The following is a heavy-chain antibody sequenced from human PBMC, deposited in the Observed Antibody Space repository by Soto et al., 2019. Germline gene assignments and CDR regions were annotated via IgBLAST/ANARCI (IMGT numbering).Heavy chain of an antibody. D-gene: IGHD5-18*01. CDR1: GYTFTSYA. Sequence: QVQLVQSGAEVKKPGASVKVSCKASGYTFTSYAMHWVRQAPGQRLEWMGWINAGNGNTKYSQKFQGRVTITRDTSARTAYMELSSLRSEDTAVYYCASLRHSPSSYYYYGMDVWGQGTTVTVSS. V-gene: IGHV1-3*01. J-gene: IGHJ6*02. CDR3: ASLRHSPSSYYYYGMDV. CDR2: INAGNGNT.